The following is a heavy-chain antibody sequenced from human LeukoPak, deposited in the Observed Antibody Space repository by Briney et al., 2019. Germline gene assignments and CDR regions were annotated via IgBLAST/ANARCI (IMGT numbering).Heavy chain of an antibody. V-gene: IGHV3-23*01. Sequence: GGSLRLSCAASGFTFNSYAMSWVRQAPGKGLEWVSTISGSGGSTSYADSVKGRFTMSRDNSQNTLYLQIHSLRAEDTAVYYCAKVTTSTTVTTWSAFDIWGQGTMVTVSS. CDR1: GFTFNSYA. J-gene: IGHJ3*02. CDR2: ISGSGGST. D-gene: IGHD4-17*01. CDR3: AKVTTSTTVTTWSAFDI.